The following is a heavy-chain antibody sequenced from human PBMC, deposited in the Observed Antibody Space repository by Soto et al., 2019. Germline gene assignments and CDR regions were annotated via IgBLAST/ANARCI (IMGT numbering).Heavy chain of an antibody. J-gene: IGHJ5*02. Sequence: SETLSLTCAVSGGSISSYYWSWIRQPPGKGLEWIGYIYYSGSTNYNPSLKSRVTISVDTSKNQFSLKLRSVTAADTAVYYCARVFSDSSSFFDPWGQGTLVTVSS. CDR2: IYYSGST. CDR1: GGSISSYY. V-gene: IGHV4-59*08. D-gene: IGHD6-13*01. CDR3: ARVFSDSSSFFDP.